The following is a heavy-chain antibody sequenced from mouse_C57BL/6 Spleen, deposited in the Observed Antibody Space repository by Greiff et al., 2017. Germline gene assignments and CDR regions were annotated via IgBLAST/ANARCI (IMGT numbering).Heavy chain of an antibody. CDR1: GFSFNTYA. CDR3: VRNWDGFDY. D-gene: IGHD4-1*01. Sequence: EVQLVESGGGLVQPKGSVKLSCAASGFSFNTYAMNWVRQAPGKGLEWVARIRSKSNNYATYYADSVKDRFTISRDDSESMLYLQMNNLKTEDTAMYYCVRNWDGFDYWGQGTTLTVSS. J-gene: IGHJ2*01. V-gene: IGHV10-1*01. CDR2: IRSKSNNYAT.